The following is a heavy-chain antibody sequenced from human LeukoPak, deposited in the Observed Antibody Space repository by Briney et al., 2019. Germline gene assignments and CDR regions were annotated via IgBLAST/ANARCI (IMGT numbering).Heavy chain of an antibody. V-gene: IGHV1-3*01. J-gene: IGHJ4*02. CDR3: ARDLRVHSISYYYGSGPPVY. D-gene: IGHD3-10*01. Sequence: ASVKVSCKASGYTFTSYAMHWVRQAPGQRLEWMGWINADNGNTKYSQKFQGRVTITRDTSASTAYMELSSLRSEDTAVYYCARDLRVHSISYYYGSGPPVYWGQGTLVTVSS. CDR2: INADNGNT. CDR1: GYTFTSYA.